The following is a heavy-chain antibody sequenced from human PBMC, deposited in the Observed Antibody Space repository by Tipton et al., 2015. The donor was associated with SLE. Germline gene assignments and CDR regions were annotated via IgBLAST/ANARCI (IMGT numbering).Heavy chain of an antibody. Sequence: SLRLSCAGSGFNFRTYWMSWVRQAPGRGLEWVAYIKTDGSETFYVDSVKGRFTISRDNARNSLYLQMNSLRTEDSAMYFCATHGTGADYWGQGTLVTVSS. J-gene: IGHJ4*01. CDR1: GFNFRTYW. D-gene: IGHD3/OR15-3a*01. CDR3: ATHGTGADY. CDR2: IKTDGSET. V-gene: IGHV3-7*05.